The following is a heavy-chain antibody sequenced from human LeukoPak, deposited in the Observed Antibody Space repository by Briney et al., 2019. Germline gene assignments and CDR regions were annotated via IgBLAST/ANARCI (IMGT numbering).Heavy chain of an antibody. Sequence: GGSLRLSCAASGFTFSSSAMSWDRQAPGKGLEWVSVIYSGGSTYYADSVKGRFTISRDNSKNTLYLQMNSLRDEDTAVYFCARATTTRTRFDYWGQGTLVTVSS. CDR1: GFTFSSSA. J-gene: IGHJ4*02. D-gene: IGHD4-17*01. CDR3: ARATTTRTRFDY. V-gene: IGHV3-53*01. CDR2: IYSGGST.